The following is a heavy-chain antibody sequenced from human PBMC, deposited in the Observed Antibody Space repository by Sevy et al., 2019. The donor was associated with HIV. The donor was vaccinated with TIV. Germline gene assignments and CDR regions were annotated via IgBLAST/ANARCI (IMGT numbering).Heavy chain of an antibody. V-gene: IGHV4-59*11. Sequence: SETLSLTCTVSGGSITSLYWNWIRQPPGKGLEWIANIYYNGHINYNPSLKSRVTLSLDTSMNQVTLRLGSVTAADTAMYYCAGENAWGRGYSWGQGTLVTVSS. CDR3: AGENAWGRGYS. CDR2: IYYNGHI. CDR1: GGSITSLY. J-gene: IGHJ4*02. D-gene: IGHD1-26*01.